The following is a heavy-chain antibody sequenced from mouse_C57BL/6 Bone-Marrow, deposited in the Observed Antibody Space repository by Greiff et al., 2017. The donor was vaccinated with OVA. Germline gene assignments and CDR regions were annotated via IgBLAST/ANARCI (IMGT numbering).Heavy chain of an antibody. J-gene: IGHJ3*01. CDR1: GYAFSSYW. Sequence: VQLQQSGAELVKPGASVKISCKASGYAFSSYWMNWVKQRPGKGLEWIGQIYPGDGDTNYNGKFKGKATLTADKSSSTAYMQLSSLTSEDSAVYFCARPSIYDGYFAWFAYWGQGTLVTVSA. CDR3: ARPSIYDGYFAWFAY. V-gene: IGHV1-80*01. D-gene: IGHD2-3*01. CDR2: IYPGDGDT.